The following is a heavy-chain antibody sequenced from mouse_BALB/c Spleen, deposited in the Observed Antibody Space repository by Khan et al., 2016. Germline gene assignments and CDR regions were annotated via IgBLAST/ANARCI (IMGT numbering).Heavy chain of an antibody. J-gene: IGHJ2*01. D-gene: IGHD2-2*01. CDR2: ISIYYDNT. CDR1: GYTFTDYA. Sequence: VQLVETGPELVRPGESVKISCKGSGYTFTDYAIHWVKQSHAKSLEWIGIISIYYDNTNYNQKFKDKATLTVDKSSSTAYMELARLTSEDSAIXYCARGGQWVRRVGSNSDYWGQGTTLTVSS. V-gene: IGHV1S137*01. CDR3: ARGGQWVRRVGSNSDY.